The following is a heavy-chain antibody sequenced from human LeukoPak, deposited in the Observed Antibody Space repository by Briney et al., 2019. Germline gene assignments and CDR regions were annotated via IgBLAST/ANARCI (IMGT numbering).Heavy chain of an antibody. D-gene: IGHD2-2*01. CDR1: GGSISFYY. J-gene: IGHJ5*02. Sequence: SETLSLTCTVSGGSISFYYWSWIRLPPGKGLEWIGYIYYSGSTNYNPSLKSRVTISVDTSKNQFSLKLSSVTAADTAVYYCARLIRAGTSHNWFDPWGQGTLVTVSS. CDR3: ARLIRAGTSHNWFDP. CDR2: IYYSGST. V-gene: IGHV4-59*01.